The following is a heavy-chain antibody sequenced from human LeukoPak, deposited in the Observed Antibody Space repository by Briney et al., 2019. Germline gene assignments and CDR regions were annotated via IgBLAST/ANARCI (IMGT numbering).Heavy chain of an antibody. CDR2: IKQDGSEK. D-gene: IGHD4-17*01. V-gene: IGHV3-7*01. Sequence: GGSLRLSCAASGFTFSSYWMSWVRQAPGKGLEWVANIKQDGSEKYYVDSVKGRFTISRDNAKKSLYLQMNSLRAEDAAVYYCARGRLGDGEQFDYWGQGTLVTVSS. CDR3: ARGRLGDGEQFDY. J-gene: IGHJ4*02. CDR1: GFTFSSYW.